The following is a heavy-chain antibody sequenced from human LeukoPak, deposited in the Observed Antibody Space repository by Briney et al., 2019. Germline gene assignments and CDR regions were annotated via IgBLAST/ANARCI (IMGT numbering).Heavy chain of an antibody. J-gene: IGHJ4*02. V-gene: IGHV1-46*01. CDR3: ARDACSGGSCYSFDY. CDR1: GYTFTSYY. Sequence: GASVKVSCKASGYTFTSYYMHWVRQAPGQGLEWMGIINPSGGSTSYAQKFQGRVTMTRDTSTSTVYMELSCLRSEDTAVYYCARDACSGGSCYSFDYWGQGTLVTVSS. D-gene: IGHD2-15*01. CDR2: INPSGGST.